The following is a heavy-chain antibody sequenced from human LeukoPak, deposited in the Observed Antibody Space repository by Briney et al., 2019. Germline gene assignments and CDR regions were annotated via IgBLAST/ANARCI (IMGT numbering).Heavy chain of an antibody. J-gene: IGHJ5*02. V-gene: IGHV4-39*02. CDR3: ARDPTKRIAARPTAFDP. D-gene: IGHD6-6*01. CDR1: GGSISSSSYY. Sequence: SETLSLTCTVSGGSISSSSYYWSWIRQPPGKGLEWIGEINHSGSTNYNPSLKSRFTISRDNAKNSLYLQMNSLRAEDTALYYCARDPTKRIAARPTAFDPWGQGTLVTVSS. CDR2: INHSGST.